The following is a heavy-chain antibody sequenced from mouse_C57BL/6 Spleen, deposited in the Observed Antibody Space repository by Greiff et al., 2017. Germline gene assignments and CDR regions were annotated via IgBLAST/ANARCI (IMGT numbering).Heavy chain of an antibody. CDR3: ARKDYYGSKGY. Sequence: VQLQESGPELVKPGASVKISCKASGYAFSSSWMNWVKQRPGTGLEWIGRIYPGDGDTNYNGKFKGKATLTADKSSSAAYMQLSSLTSEDSAVYFCARKDYYGSKGYWGQGTTLTVSS. D-gene: IGHD1-1*01. V-gene: IGHV1-82*01. CDR1: GYAFSSSW. J-gene: IGHJ2*01. CDR2: IYPGDGDT.